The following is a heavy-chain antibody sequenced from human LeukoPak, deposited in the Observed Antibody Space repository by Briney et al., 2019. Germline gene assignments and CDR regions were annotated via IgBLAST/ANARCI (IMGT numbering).Heavy chain of an antibody. V-gene: IGHV3-23*01. CDR2: ISGRGGST. CDR3: AKVSRRVAGTGYSWFDT. J-gene: IGHJ5*02. CDR1: GFTFSSYA. Sequence: GGSVRLSCAASGFTFSSYAMSGVRQAPGKGLEGVSAISGRGGSTYYADAVKGRFTISRANSKNTLYLQMNRLRAEDTAVYYCAKVSRRVAGTGYSWFDTWGQGTLVTASS. D-gene: IGHD6-19*01.